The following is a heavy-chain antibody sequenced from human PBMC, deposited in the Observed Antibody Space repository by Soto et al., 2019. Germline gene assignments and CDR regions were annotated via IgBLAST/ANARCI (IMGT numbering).Heavy chain of an antibody. J-gene: IGHJ6*02. D-gene: IGHD3-3*01. CDR1: GGTFSSYA. V-gene: IGHV1-69*06. CDR2: IIPIFGTA. Sequence: SVKVSCKASGGTFSSYAISWVRQAPGQGLKGMGGIIPIFGTANYAQKFQGRVTITADKSTSTAYMELSSLRSEDTAVYYCARVNYDFWSGYSDYYYYGMDVWGQGTTVTVSS. CDR3: ARVNYDFWSGYSDYYYYGMDV.